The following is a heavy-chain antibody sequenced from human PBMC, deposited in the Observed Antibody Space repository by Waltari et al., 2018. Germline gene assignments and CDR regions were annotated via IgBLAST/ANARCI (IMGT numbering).Heavy chain of an antibody. V-gene: IGHV3-7*01. D-gene: IGHD4-4*01. CDR1: GFTFSTYW. CDR3: ARDPHYSNFDY. J-gene: IGHJ4*02. CDR2: IKGDGSQK. Sequence: EVHLVESGGGLVQPGGSLRLSCAASGFTFSTYWMTWVRQAPGKGLEWLANIKGDGSQKNYVGSVKGRFTISRDTANNSLYLQMNSLRAEDTAVYYCARDPHYSNFDYWGQGTLVTVSS.